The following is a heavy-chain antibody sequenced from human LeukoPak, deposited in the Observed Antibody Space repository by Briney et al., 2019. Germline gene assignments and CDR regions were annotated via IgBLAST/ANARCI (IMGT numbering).Heavy chain of an antibody. CDR3: AKCVILTGRYMDV. CDR1: GFTFSSYA. Sequence: GGSLRLSCAASGFTFSSYAMSWVRQAPGKGLEWVSAISGIGGSTYYADSVKGRFTISRDNSKNTLYLQMNSLRAEDTAVYYCAKCVILTGRYMDVWGKGTTVTIFS. D-gene: IGHD3-9*01. CDR2: ISGIGGST. V-gene: IGHV3-23*01. J-gene: IGHJ6*03.